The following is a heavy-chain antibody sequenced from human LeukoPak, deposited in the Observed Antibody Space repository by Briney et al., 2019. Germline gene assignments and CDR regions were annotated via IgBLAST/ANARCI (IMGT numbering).Heavy chain of an antibody. CDR3: ARAGSYCSSTSCQNWFDP. J-gene: IGHJ5*02. D-gene: IGHD2-2*01. CDR2: ISAYDGNT. Sequence: ASVKVSCKASGYTFTSYGISWVRQARGQGLEWMGWISAYDGNTNYAQKLQGRVTMTTDTSTSTAYMELRSLRSDDTAVYYCARAGSYCSSTSCQNWFDPWGQGTLVTVSS. CDR1: GYTFTSYG. V-gene: IGHV1-18*01.